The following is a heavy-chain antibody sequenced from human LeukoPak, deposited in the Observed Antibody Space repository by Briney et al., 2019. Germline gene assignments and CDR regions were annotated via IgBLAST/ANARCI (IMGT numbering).Heavy chain of an antibody. D-gene: IGHD4-17*01. CDR1: GGSISSSSYY. V-gene: IGHV4-39*01. CDR2: IYYSGST. J-gene: IGHJ4*02. CDR3: ASLGVYGDYPDYFDY. Sequence: SETLSLTCTVSGGSISSSSYYWGWIRQPPGKGLEWIGSIYYSGSTYYNPSLKSRVTISVDTSKNQFPLKLSSVTAADTAVYYCASLGVYGDYPDYFDYWGQGTLVTVSS.